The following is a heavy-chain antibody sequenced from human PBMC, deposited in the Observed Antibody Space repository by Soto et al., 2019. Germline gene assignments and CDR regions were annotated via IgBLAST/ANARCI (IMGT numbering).Heavy chain of an antibody. D-gene: IGHD6-6*01. CDR3: ATGGAARLPFDY. CDR1: GGSISSYY. CDR2: IYYSGST. Sequence: SETLSLTCTVSGGSISSYYWSWIRQPPGKGLEWIGYIYYSGSTNYNPSLKSRVTISVDTSKNQFSLKLSSVTAADTAVYYCATGGAARLPFDYWGQGTLVTVSS. V-gene: IGHV4-59*01. J-gene: IGHJ4*02.